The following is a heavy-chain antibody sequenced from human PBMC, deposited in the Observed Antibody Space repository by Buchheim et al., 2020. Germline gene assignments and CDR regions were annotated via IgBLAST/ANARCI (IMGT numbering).Heavy chain of an antibody. CDR3: SRDSYGDYHFDY. CDR2: IRYDGSNK. D-gene: IGHD4-17*01. Sequence: QVQLVESGGGVVQPGRSLRLSCAASGFTFSSYGMHWVRQAPGKGLEWVAVIRYDGSNKYYADSVKGRFTISRDNSKNTLYLQIHSLRAVDTAVYYCSRDSYGDYHFDYWGQGTL. V-gene: IGHV3-33*01. J-gene: IGHJ4*02. CDR1: GFTFSSYG.